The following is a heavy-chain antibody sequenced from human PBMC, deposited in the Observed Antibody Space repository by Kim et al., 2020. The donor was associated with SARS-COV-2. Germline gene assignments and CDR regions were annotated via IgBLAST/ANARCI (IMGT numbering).Heavy chain of an antibody. CDR3: ARRHYYDGRTYYPFDL. Sequence: GGSLRLSCAASGFTFSSYAMYWVLQAPGKGLEWVAGISYDGSQEYYTDSVKGRFTISRDRSKNTVNVQMDSLRDEDTAVYYCARRHYYDGRTYYPFDLWG. J-gene: IGHJ3*01. CDR1: GFTFSSYA. CDR2: ISYDGSQE. D-gene: IGHD3-22*01. V-gene: IGHV3-30*04.